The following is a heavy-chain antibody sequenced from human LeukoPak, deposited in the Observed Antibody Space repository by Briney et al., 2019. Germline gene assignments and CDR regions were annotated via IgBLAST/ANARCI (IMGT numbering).Heavy chain of an antibody. CDR1: GFTFDDYA. CDR3: ARALGYSAG. Sequence: GGSLRLSCAASGFTFDDYAMHWVRQAPGKGLVWVSSIKGDGTSTNYADSVKGRFTISRDNADNTLYLQMNSLRAEDTAVYYCARALGYSAGWGQGTLVIVSS. D-gene: IGHD4-11*01. J-gene: IGHJ4*02. V-gene: IGHV3-74*01. CDR2: IKGDGTST.